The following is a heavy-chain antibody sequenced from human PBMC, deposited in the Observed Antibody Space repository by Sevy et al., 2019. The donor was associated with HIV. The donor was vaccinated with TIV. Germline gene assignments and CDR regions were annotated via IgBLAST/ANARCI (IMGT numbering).Heavy chain of an antibody. CDR3: ARDATPSSAYDCIWGTYRYFDY. D-gene: IGHD3-16*02. V-gene: IGHV3-21*01. CDR1: GFTFSSYS. Sequence: GGSLRLSCAASGFTFSSYSMNWVRQAPGKGLEWVSSISSSSSYIYYADSVKGRFTISRDNAKKSLYLQMNSLRAEDTAVYYCARDATPSSAYDCIWGTYRYFDYWGQGTLVTVS. J-gene: IGHJ4*02. CDR2: ISSSSSYI.